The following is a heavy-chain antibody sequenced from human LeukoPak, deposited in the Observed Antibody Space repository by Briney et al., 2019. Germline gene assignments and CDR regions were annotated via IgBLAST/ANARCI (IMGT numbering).Heavy chain of an antibody. D-gene: IGHD3-10*01. CDR2: IYYSGST. V-gene: IGHV4-31*03. Sequence: SQTLSLTCTVSGGSISSGGYYWSWIRQHPGKGLEWIGYIYYSGSTYYNPSLKSRVTISVDTSKNQFSLKLSSVTAADTAVYYCARVSRLLWFGGLDATPDDWGQGTLVTVSS. CDR1: GGSISSGGYY. CDR3: ARVSRLLWFGGLDATPDD. J-gene: IGHJ4*02.